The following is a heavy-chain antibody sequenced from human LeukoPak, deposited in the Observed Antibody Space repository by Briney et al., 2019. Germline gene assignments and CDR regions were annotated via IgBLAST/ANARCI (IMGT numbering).Heavy chain of an antibody. CDR3: VRGTSIVVIMAANHY. J-gene: IGHJ4*02. Sequence: SETLSLTCAVSGYSIISGYYWGWIRQPPGKGLEWVGSIYHSGSTYYNPSLKSRVTISVDTSKNQFSLKLNSVAAADTAVYYCVRGTSIVVIMAANHYWGQGTLVTVSS. D-gene: IGHD2-15*01. V-gene: IGHV4-38-2*01. CDR1: GYSIISGYY. CDR2: IYHSGST.